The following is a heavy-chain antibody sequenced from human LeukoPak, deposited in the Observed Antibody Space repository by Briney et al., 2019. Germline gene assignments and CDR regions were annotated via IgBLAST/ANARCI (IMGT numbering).Heavy chain of an antibody. CDR2: IIPIFGTA. Sequence: ASVKVSCKASGGTFSSYAISWVRQAPGQGLEWMGGIIPIFGTANYAQKLQGRVTMTTDTSTSTAYMELRSLRSDDTAVYYCARKEGSRGWDYYYYGMDVWGQGTTVTVSS. CDR1: GGTFSSYA. CDR3: ARKEGSRGWDYYYYGMDV. J-gene: IGHJ6*02. D-gene: IGHD3-10*01. V-gene: IGHV1-69*05.